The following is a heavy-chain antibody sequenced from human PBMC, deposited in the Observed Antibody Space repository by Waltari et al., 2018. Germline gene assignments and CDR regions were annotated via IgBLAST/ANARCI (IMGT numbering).Heavy chain of an antibody. D-gene: IGHD2-15*01. CDR3: ARDRGRGLYLDS. CDR2: VYGGGKT. J-gene: IGHJ4*02. Sequence: QLQLQESGPGLVKPSGTLSLTCAVSGDSMSSGYWWSWVRQPPGKGLEWIGQVYGGGKTNYNPSCASRVTVALDTYNKEFSLKVTSATAADTAVYYCARDRGRGLYLDSWGPGLLVTVSP. CDR1: GDSMSSGYW. V-gene: IGHV4-4*02.